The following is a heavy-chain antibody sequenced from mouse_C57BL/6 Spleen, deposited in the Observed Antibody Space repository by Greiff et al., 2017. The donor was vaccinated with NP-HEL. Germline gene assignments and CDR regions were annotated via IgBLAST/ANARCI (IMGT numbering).Heavy chain of an antibody. CDR1: GYTFTSYW. V-gene: IGHV1-53*01. Sequence: VKLVESGTELVKPGASVKLSCKASGYTFTSYWMHWVKQRPGQGLEWIGNINPSNGGTNYNEKFKSKATLTVDKSSSTAYMQLSSLTSEDSAVYYCARGGVITTVAFDYWGQGTTLTVSS. CDR2: INPSNGGT. CDR3: ARGGVITTVAFDY. D-gene: IGHD1-1*01. J-gene: IGHJ2*01.